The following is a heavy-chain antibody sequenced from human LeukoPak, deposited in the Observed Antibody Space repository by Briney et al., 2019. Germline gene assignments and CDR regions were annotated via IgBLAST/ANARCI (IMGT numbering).Heavy chain of an antibody. CDR3: ARVPAY. V-gene: IGHV4-59*01. D-gene: IGHD2-2*01. Sequence: SETLSLTCTVSGGSLSNYYWSWIRQPPGKGLEWIGYIYYSGSTNYNPSLKSRVTISVDTSKNQFSLKLSSVTAADTAVYYCARVPAYWGQGTLVTVSS. CDR1: GGSLSNYY. J-gene: IGHJ4*02. CDR2: IYYSGST.